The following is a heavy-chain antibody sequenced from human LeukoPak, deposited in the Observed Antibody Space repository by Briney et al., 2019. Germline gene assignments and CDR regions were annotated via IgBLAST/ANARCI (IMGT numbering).Heavy chain of an antibody. CDR3: ARSHFGVVLDY. D-gene: IGHD3-3*01. CDR1: GFTFSSYS. V-gene: IGHV3-21*01. J-gene: IGHJ4*02. CDR2: IRGDSTET. Sequence: AGGSLRLSCEGSGFTFSSYSMIWVRQAPGKGLEWVSSIRGDSTETRHADSLMGRFTISRDNAKKSLYLQMNSLRAEDTAVYYRARSHFGVVLDYWGQGTLVTVSS.